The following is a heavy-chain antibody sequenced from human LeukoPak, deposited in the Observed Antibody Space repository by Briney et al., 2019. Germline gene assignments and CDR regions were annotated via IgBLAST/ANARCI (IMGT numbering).Heavy chain of an antibody. J-gene: IGHJ5*02. Sequence: SSVKDSCMASGYTLTDHYMHGVGQAPGRGREWMGLINPNSGGTNYAQKLQGRVTMTRDTSISTAYMELSRLRSDDTAVYYCARDREYSSGWYPRNWFDPWGQGTLVTVSS. CDR2: INPNSGGT. V-gene: IGHV1-2*02. CDR1: GYTLTDHY. D-gene: IGHD6-19*01. CDR3: ARDREYSSGWYPRNWFDP.